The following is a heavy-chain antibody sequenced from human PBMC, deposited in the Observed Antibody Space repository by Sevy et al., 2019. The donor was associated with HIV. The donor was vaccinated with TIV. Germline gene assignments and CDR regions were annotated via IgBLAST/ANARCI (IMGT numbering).Heavy chain of an antibody. J-gene: IGHJ4*02. Sequence: GGCLRLSCAASGFSISGYGMHWVRQAPGKGLEWVAVIWYDGTNREYADSVKGRFTISIDNSKNTLYLQMNSLRVEDTAVYYCAREDIRVAGIGYYFHSWGQGTLVTVSS. CDR2: IWYDGTNR. CDR3: AREDIRVAGIGYYFHS. D-gene: IGHD6-19*01. V-gene: IGHV3-33*01. CDR1: GFSISGYG.